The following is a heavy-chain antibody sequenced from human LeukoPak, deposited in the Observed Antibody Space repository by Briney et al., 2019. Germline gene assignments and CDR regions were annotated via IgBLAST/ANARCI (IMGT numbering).Heavy chain of an antibody. V-gene: IGHV3-64*01. J-gene: IGHJ4*02. CDR2: IRSNGGST. CDR1: GFTFSRYT. Sequence: GGSLRLSCAASGFTFSRYTMHWARQAPGKGLESVSAIRSNGGSTYYANSVKGRFTISRDNSKNTLYLRMGSLRAEDMAVYYCARVADYGDYEGTIDYWGQGTLVTVSS. CDR3: ARVADYGDYEGTIDY. D-gene: IGHD4-17*01.